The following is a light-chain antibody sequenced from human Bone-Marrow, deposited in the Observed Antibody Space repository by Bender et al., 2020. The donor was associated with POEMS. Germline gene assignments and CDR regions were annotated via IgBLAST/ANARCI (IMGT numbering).Light chain of an antibody. CDR2: NDD. CDR3: AVWDDSLKGVV. CDR1: NSNIGSNA. V-gene: IGLV1-44*01. J-gene: IGLJ2*01. Sequence: QSVVTQPPSVSGTPGQTISISCSGTNSNIGSNAVSWYKGLPGTAPHLVIYNDDQSPLGVSDRISASKSATSASLAISGLQAEDEADYYCAVWDDSLKGVVFGGGTKLTVL.